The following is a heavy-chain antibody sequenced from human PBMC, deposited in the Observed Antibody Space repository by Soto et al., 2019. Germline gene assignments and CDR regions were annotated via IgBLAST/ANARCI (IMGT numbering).Heavy chain of an antibody. V-gene: IGHV4-31*03. CDR2: IYYSGST. J-gene: IGHJ4*02. CDR1: GGSISSGGYY. Sequence: QVQLQESGPGLVKPSQTLSLTCTVSGGSISSGGYYWSWIRQHPGKGLEWIGYIYYSGSTYYNPSLKSRVTRSVDTSKNQFSLKLSSVTAADTAVYYCAREGGPYCSGGSCYPHWGQGTLVTVSS. D-gene: IGHD2-15*01. CDR3: AREGGPYCSGGSCYPH.